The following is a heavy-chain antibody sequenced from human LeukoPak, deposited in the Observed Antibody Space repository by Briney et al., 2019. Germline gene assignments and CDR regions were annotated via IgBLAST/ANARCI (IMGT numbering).Heavy chain of an antibody. CDR3: ARVLYCSGGSCYHFDY. CDR2: IYYSGST. V-gene: IGHV4-31*03. J-gene: IGHJ4*02. Sequence: SETLSLTCTVSGGSISSYGYYWSWIRQHPGKGLEWIGYIYYSGSTYYNPSLKSRVTISVDTSKNQFSLKLSSVTAADTAVYYCARVLYCSGGSCYHFDYWGQGTLVTVSS. D-gene: IGHD2-15*01. CDR1: GGSISSYGYY.